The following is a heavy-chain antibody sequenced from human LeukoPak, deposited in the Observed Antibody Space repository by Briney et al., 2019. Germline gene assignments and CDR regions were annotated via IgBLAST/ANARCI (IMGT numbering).Heavy chain of an antibody. J-gene: IGHJ4*02. Sequence: GGSVRLSCAASGFTFSDYYMSWIRQAPGKGLEWVSYIGSSGYYADSVKGRFTISRDNAKNSLYLQMNSLRAEDTAVYYCARYYYNSSGYYYFDYWGQGTLVTVSS. CDR1: GFTFSDYY. D-gene: IGHD3-22*01. CDR3: ARYYYNSSGYYYFDY. CDR2: IGSSG. V-gene: IGHV3-11*01.